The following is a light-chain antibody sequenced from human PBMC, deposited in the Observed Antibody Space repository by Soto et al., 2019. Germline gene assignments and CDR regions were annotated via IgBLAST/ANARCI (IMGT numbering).Light chain of an antibody. CDR1: SSDVGGYNF. CDR3: SSYTSNTTRV. CDR2: EIS. V-gene: IGLV2-14*01. Sequence: QSVLTQPASVSGSPGQAITISCTGTSSDVGGYNFVSWYQQYPGKAPKLMIFEISDRPSRVSNRFSGSKSGNTASLTISGLQAEDEADYYCSSYTSNTTRVFGGGTKLTVL. J-gene: IGLJ3*02.